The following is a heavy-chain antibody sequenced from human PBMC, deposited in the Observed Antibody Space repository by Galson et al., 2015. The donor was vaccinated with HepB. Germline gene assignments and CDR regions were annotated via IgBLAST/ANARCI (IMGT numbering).Heavy chain of an antibody. D-gene: IGHD6-13*01. V-gene: IGHV1-3*01. Sequence: SVKVSCRASGYTFTRYAIHWVRQAPGQRLEWMGWINAGTGHTKYSQKFQGRVTITRDTSASTAYMDLSSLISEDTAVYHCARSRAAAGTDHFDYWGQGTLVTVSS. CDR3: ARSRAAAGTDHFDY. CDR1: GYTFTRYA. J-gene: IGHJ4*02. CDR2: INAGTGHT.